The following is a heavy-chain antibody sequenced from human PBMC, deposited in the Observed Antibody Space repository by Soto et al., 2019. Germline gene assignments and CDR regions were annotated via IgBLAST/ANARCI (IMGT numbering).Heavy chain of an antibody. CDR1: GYTFTSYY. V-gene: IGHV1-2*04. J-gene: IGHJ4*02. CDR2: INPNSGGT. CDR3: ARGYYGSGSYYPHAY. Sequence: ASVKVSCKASGYTFTSYYMHWVRQAPGQGLEWMGWINPNSGGTNYAQKFQGWVTMTRDTSISTAYMELSRLRSDDTAVYYCARGYYGSGSYYPHAYWGQGTLVTAPQ. D-gene: IGHD3-10*01.